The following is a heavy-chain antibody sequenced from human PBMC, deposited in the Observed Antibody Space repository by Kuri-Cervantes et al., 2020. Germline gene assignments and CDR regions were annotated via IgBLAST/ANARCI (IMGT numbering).Heavy chain of an antibody. D-gene: IGHD6-6*01. V-gene: IGHV6-1*01. J-gene: IGHJ4*02. Sequence: LRLSCAISGDSVSSNSAAWNWIRQSPSRGLEWLGRTYYRSKWYNDYAVSVKSRITINPDTSKNQFSLQLNSVTPEDTAVYYCARGPLAARYFDYWGQGTLVTVSS. CDR2: TYYRSKWYN. CDR1: GDSVSSNSAA. CDR3: ARGPLAARYFDY.